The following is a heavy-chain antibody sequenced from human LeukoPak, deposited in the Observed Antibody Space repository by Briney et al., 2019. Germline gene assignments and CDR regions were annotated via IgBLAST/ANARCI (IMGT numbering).Heavy chain of an antibody. CDR2: IDTDGSST. Sequence: GGSLRLSCAASGFTFSSYWMDWVRQAPGKGLVWVSRIDTDGSSTTYADSVKGRFTISRDNAKNMLYLQMNTLRAEDTAVYYCARGLTIFGVVNDGLDIWGQGTKVTVSS. J-gene: IGHJ3*02. V-gene: IGHV3-74*01. D-gene: IGHD3-3*01. CDR3: ARGLTIFGVVNDGLDI. CDR1: GFTFSSYW.